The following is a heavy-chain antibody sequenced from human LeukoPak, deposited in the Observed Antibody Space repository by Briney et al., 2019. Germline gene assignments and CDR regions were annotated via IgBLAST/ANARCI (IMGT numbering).Heavy chain of an antibody. CDR3: AKEVAYYDSSGYWGSYYYYGMDV. V-gene: IGHV3-23*01. Sequence: GGSLRLSCAASGFTFSSYAMSWVRQAPGKGLEWVSAISGSGGSTYYADSVKGRFTISRDNSKNTLYLQMNSLRAEDTAVYYCAKEVAYYDSSGYWGSYYYYGMDVWGQGTTVTVSS. J-gene: IGHJ6*02. CDR1: GFTFSSYA. D-gene: IGHD3-22*01. CDR2: ISGSGGST.